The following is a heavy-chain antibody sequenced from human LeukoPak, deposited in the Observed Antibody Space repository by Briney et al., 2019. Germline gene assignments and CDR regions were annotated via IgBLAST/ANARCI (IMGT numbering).Heavy chain of an antibody. CDR1: GYTFTGYY. J-gene: IGHJ4*02. Sequence: ASVKVSCKASGYTFTGYYMHWVRQAPGQGLEWMGWINPNSGGTNYAQKFQGRVTMTRDTSISTAYMELSRLRSDDTAVYYCARDPGTTTVTPVDYWGQGTLVTVSS. CDR3: ARDPGTTTVTPVDY. CDR2: INPNSGGT. D-gene: IGHD4-17*01. V-gene: IGHV1-2*02.